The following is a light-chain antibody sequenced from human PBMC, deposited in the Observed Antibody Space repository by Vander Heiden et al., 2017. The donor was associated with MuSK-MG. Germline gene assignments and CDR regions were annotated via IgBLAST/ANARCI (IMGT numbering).Light chain of an antibody. Sequence: EILLTPSPPPLSLSPGETASLSRTASHSVFISVASYQQKPGQAPRLLIYDAANRATGIPARFSGSGCGTDVTITISSREPEDFAVYYCQQRCNWHPGGFGGGTKVEIK. CDR3: QQRCNWHPGG. V-gene: IGKV3-11*01. J-gene: IGKJ4*02. CDR1: HSVFIS. CDR2: DAA.